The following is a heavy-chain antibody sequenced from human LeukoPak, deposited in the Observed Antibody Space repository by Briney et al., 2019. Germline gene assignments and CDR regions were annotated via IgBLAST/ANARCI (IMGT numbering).Heavy chain of an antibody. CDR2: IIPIFGTA. CDR1: GGTFSSYA. V-gene: IGHV1-69*13. D-gene: IGHD6-6*01. Sequence: GASVKVSCKASGGTFSSYAISWVRQAPGQGLEWMGGIIPIFGTANYAQKFQGRVTITADESTSTAYMELGSLRSEDTAVYYCAIERRIAARRRYFDYWGQGTLVTVSS. J-gene: IGHJ4*02. CDR3: AIERRIAARRRYFDY.